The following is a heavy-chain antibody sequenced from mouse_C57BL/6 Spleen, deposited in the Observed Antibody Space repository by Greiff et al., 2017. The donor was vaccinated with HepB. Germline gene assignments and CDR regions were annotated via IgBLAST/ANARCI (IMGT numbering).Heavy chain of an antibody. V-gene: IGHV1-82*01. Sequence: VQLQESGPELVKPGASVKISCKASGYAFSSSGMNWVKQRPGKGLEWIGRIYPGDGDTNYNGKFKGKATLTADKSTSTAYMQLSRLTSEDSAVYSCAREVITVVARVFDYWGQGTTLTVSS. J-gene: IGHJ2*01. CDR1: GYAFSSSG. D-gene: IGHD1-1*01. CDR3: AREVITVVARVFDY. CDR2: IYPGDGDT.